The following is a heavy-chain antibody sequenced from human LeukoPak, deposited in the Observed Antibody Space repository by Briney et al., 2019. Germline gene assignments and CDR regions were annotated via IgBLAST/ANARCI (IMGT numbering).Heavy chain of an antibody. Sequence: SVKVSCKVSGYTLTELSMHWVRQAPGKGLEWMGGFDPEDGERIYAQKFQGRVTMTEDTSTDTAYMDLSSLRSEDTAIYYCATTVSGVLTSFDYWGQGTLVTVSS. J-gene: IGHJ4*02. V-gene: IGHV1-24*01. CDR3: ATTVSGVLTSFDY. D-gene: IGHD3-3*01. CDR2: FDPEDGER. CDR1: GYTLTELS.